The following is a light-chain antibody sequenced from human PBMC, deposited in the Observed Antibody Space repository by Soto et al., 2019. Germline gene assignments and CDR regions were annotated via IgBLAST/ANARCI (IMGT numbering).Light chain of an antibody. V-gene: IGKV3-20*01. CDR1: QSVSSSY. CDR2: GAS. Sequence: EMVLTQSPGTLSLSPGERVTLSCRASQSVSSSYLAWFQQKPGQAPSLLIYGASSRATGIPDRFSGSGSGTDFTLTISRLEPEDFAVYYCQQYGSSPLITFGQGTRLEMK. CDR3: QQYGSSPLIT. J-gene: IGKJ5*01.